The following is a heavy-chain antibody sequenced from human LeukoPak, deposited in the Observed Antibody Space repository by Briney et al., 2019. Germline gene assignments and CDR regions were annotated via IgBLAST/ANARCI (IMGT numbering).Heavy chain of an antibody. CDR1: GFTFSNAW. V-gene: IGHV3-15*07. Sequence: GGSLRLSCAPSGFTFSNAWMNWVRQAPGKGLEWVGRIRSNSDGGTIDYAAPVKGRFTLSRDDSKTTLYLQMNSLRTEDTAVYYCATDFYDSTWGQGTLVTVSS. J-gene: IGHJ5*02. CDR3: ATDFYDST. D-gene: IGHD3-22*01. CDR2: IRSNSDGGTI.